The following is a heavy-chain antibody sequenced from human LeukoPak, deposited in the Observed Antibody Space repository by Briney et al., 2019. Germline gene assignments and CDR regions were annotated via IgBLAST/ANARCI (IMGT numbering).Heavy chain of an antibody. CDR3: ARGIAVAAAAD. J-gene: IGHJ4*02. CDR1: GYTFTDYY. CDR2: IVPNSGGT. Sequence: ASVKVSCKTSGYTFTDYYIHWVRQAPGQGLEWMGWIVPNSGGTNYAQKFQGRVTMTRDTSISTAYMELSRLRSDDTAVYYCARGIAVAAAADWGQGTLVTVSS. V-gene: IGHV1-2*02. D-gene: IGHD6-19*01.